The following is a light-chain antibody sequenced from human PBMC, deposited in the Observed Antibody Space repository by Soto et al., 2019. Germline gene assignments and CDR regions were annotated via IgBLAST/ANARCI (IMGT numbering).Light chain of an antibody. Sequence: QSVLTQPPSVSGAPGQRVTISCTGSSSNIGAGYDVHWYQQLPGTAPKLLIYGNNNRPSGVPDRFSGSKSATSASLAITGLQAEDEAHYYCQSYDSSLSGSVFGGGTKVTVL. CDR3: QSYDSSLSGSV. CDR1: SSNIGAGYD. V-gene: IGLV1-40*01. J-gene: IGLJ2*01. CDR2: GNN.